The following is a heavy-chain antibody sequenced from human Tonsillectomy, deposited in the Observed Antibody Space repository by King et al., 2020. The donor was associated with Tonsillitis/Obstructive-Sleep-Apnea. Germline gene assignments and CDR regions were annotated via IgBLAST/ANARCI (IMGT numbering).Heavy chain of an antibody. V-gene: IGHV2-5*02. D-gene: IGHD4-17*01. J-gene: IGHJ4*02. CDR3: AQSTVTRSLDY. CDR2: IYLDVDT. Sequence: FTLKESGPTLVKPTQTLTLTCTFSGFSLSTSGVGLGWIRQPPGKALEWLALIYLDVDTRYSPSLNSRLTITKDTSTNQVVLTMTYMDPVDTATYYCAQSTVTRSLDYWGQGTLVTVSS. CDR1: GFSLSTSGVG.